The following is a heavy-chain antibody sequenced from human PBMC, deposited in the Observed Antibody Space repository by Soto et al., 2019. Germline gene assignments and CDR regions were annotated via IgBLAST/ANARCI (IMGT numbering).Heavy chain of an antibody. CDR3: AREHGAGWFYRGSFDP. V-gene: IGHV3-30-3*01. J-gene: IGHJ5*02. CDR2: ISYDGSNK. Sequence: QVQLVESGGGVVQPGRSLRLSCAASGFTFSSYAMHWVRQAPGKGLEWVAVISYDGSNKYYADSVKGRFTISRDNSKKKRYLHKNSLGDEDAAVSYCAREHGAGWFYRGSFDPWGQGTLVTVSS. D-gene: IGHD1-26*01. CDR1: GFTFSSYA.